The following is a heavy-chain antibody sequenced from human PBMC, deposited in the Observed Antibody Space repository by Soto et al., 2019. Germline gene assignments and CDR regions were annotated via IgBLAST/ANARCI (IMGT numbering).Heavy chain of an antibody. D-gene: IGHD6-13*01. Sequence: GGSLRLSCAASGFTFSSYSMNWVRQAPGKGLEWVSSISSSSSYIYYADSVKGRFTISRDNAKNSLYLQMNSLRAEDTAVYYCARDLGSSSWYSYYYYGMDVWGQGTTVTVSS. J-gene: IGHJ6*02. V-gene: IGHV3-21*01. CDR2: ISSSSSYI. CDR1: GFTFSSYS. CDR3: ARDLGSSSWYSYYYYGMDV.